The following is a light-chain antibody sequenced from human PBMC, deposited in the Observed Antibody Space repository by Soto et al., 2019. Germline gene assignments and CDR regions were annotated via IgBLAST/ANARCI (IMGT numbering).Light chain of an antibody. CDR2: DVS. CDR3: SSYTSSITTHVV. Sequence: QSVLTQPASVSGSPGQSITISCTGTSSDVGGYNYVSWYQQHPGKAPKLMIYDVSNRPSGVSNRFSGSKSGNTASLTISGLQAEDEADYYCSSYTSSITTHVVFGGGTKLTVL. CDR1: SSDVGGYNY. J-gene: IGLJ2*01. V-gene: IGLV2-14*01.